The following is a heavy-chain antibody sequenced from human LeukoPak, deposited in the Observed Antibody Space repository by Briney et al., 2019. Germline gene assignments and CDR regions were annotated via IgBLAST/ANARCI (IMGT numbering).Heavy chain of an antibody. CDR3: AKGEAAAIYGMDV. Sequence: GGSLRLSCAASGFTFSSYAISWVRQAPGKGLEWVSAISGSGGSTYYADSVKGRFTISRDNSKNTQYLQMNSLRAEDTAVYYCAKGEAAAIYGMDVWGQGTTVTVSS. J-gene: IGHJ6*02. CDR2: ISGSGGST. V-gene: IGHV3-23*01. CDR1: GFTFSSYA. D-gene: IGHD6-13*01.